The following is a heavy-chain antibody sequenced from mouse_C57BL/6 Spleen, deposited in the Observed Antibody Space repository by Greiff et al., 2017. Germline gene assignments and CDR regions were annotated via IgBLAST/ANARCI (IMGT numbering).Heavy chain of an antibody. CDR3: ARYYYGSSLDY. J-gene: IGHJ2*01. V-gene: IGHV1-69*01. Sequence: QVQLQQPGAELVMPGASVKLSCKASGYTFTSYWMHWVKQRPGQGLEWIGEIDPSDSYTNYNQKFKGKSTLTVDKSSSTAYMQLSSLTSADSAVYYCARYYYGSSLDYWGQGTTLTVSS. D-gene: IGHD1-1*01. CDR2: IDPSDSYT. CDR1: GYTFTSYW.